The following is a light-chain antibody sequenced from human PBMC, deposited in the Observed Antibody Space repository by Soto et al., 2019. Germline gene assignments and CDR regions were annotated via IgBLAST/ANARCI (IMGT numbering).Light chain of an antibody. CDR1: SSNIGSKT. CDR2: SNN. V-gene: IGLV1-44*01. CDR3: AAWDDSLNGRYV. Sequence: QSVLPQPPSASGTPGQRVTISCSGSSSNIGSKTVNWYQQLPGTAPRLLIYSNNQRPSGVPDRFSGSKSGTSASLAISGLQSEDEADYYCAAWDDSLNGRYVFGTGTKVTVL. J-gene: IGLJ1*01.